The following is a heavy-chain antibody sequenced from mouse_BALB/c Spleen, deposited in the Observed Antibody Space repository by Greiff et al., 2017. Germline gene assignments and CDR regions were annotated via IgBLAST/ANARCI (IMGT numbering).Heavy chain of an antibody. V-gene: IGHV3-2*02. CDR2: ISYSGST. Sequence: DVQLQESGPGLVKPSQSLSLTCTVTGYSITSDYAWNWIRQFPGNKLEWMGYISYSGSTSYNPSLKSRISITRDTSKNQFFLQLNSVTTEDTATYYCAVNYYGSSYRYFDVWGAGTTVTVSS. CDR3: AVNYYGSSYRYFDV. D-gene: IGHD1-1*01. J-gene: IGHJ1*01. CDR1: GYSITSDYA.